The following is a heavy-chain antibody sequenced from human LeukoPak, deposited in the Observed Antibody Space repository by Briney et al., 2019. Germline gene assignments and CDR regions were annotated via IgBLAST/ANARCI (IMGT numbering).Heavy chain of an antibody. V-gene: IGHV3-64*01. D-gene: IGHD5-24*01. CDR3: ARGRDGNNRVWEY. J-gene: IGHJ4*02. Sequence: GGSLRLSCAASGFTFSNYAMHWVRQAPGKGLEYVSAIRSNGSGTYYANSVKGRFTISRDNSKNTLYLQMGSLRADDMAVYYCARGRDGNNRVWEYWGQRTLVTVSS. CDR1: GFTFSNYA. CDR2: IRSNGSGT.